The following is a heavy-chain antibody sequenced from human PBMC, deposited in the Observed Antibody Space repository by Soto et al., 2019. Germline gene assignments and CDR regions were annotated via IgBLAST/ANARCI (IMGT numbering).Heavy chain of an antibody. CDR1: GFTFSSYG. V-gene: IGHV3-30*18. J-gene: IGHJ4*02. CDR2: ISYDGSNK. Sequence: PGGSLRLSCAASGFTFSSYGMHWVRQAPGKGLEWVAVISYDGSNKYYADSVKGRFTISRDNSKNTLYLQMNSLRAEDTAVYYCAKDSRHGDYRFDYWGQGTLVTVSS. CDR3: AKDSRHGDYRFDY. D-gene: IGHD4-17*01.